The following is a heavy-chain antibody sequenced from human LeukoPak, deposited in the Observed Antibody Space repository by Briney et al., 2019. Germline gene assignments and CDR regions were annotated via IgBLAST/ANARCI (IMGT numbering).Heavy chain of an antibody. V-gene: IGHV3-30*02. CDR1: GFTFSNYG. J-gene: IGHJ4*02. D-gene: IGHD6-13*01. CDR3: AKDQQLASFDY. Sequence: PGGSLRLSCAASGFTFSNYGMHWVRQAPGKGLEWEAYIWYDGSNKYYTDSVKGRFTISRDNSKNTLYLQMNSLRAEDTAVYYCAKDQQLASFDYWGQGTLVTVSS. CDR2: IWYDGSNK.